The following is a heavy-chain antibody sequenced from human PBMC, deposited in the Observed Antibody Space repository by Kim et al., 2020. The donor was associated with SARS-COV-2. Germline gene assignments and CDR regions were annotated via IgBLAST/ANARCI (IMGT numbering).Heavy chain of an antibody. CDR3: AKTPYDSSGYYLDYYYGMDV. D-gene: IGHD3-22*01. CDR1: GFTFSSYG. CDR2: ISYDGSNK. J-gene: IGHJ6*02. V-gene: IGHV3-30*18. Sequence: GGSLRLSCAASGFTFSSYGMHWVRQAPGKGLEWVAVISYDGSNKYYADSVKGRFTISRDNSKNTLYLQMNSLRAEDTAVYYCAKTPYDSSGYYLDYYYGMDVWGQGTTVTVSS.